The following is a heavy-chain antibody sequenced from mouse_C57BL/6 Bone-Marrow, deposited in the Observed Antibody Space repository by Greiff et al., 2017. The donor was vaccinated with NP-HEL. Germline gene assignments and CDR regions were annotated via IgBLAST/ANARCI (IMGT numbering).Heavy chain of an antibody. D-gene: IGHD1-1*01. V-gene: IGHV3-5*01. J-gene: IGHJ2*01. CDR3: ARGRGYGSSYGYFDY. CDR2: IYYSGTI. Sequence: EVQRVESGPGLVKPSQTVFLTCTVTGISITTGNYRWSWIRQFPGNKLEWIGYIYYSGTITYNPSLTSRTTITRDTPKNQFFLEMNSLTAEDTATYYGARGRGYGSSYGYFDYWGQGTTLTVSS. CDR1: GISITTGNYR.